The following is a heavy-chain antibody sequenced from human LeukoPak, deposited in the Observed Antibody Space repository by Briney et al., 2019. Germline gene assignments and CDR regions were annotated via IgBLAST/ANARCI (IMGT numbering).Heavy chain of an antibody. J-gene: IGHJ5*02. CDR3: ARDVGYCSGGSCYSVRFDP. CDR1: GGTFSSYT. D-gene: IGHD2-15*01. V-gene: IGHV1-69*05. Sequence: SVKVSCKASGGTFSSYTFSWVRQAPGQGLEWMGGIIPIFGTANYAQKFQGRVTMTTDTSTSTAYMELRSLRSDDTAVYYCARDVGYCSGGSCYSVRFDPWGQGTLVTVSS. CDR2: IIPIFGTA.